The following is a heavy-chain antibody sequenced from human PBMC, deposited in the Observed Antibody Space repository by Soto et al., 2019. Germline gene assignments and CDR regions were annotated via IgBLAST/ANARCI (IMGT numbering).Heavy chain of an antibody. CDR2: IYYSGST. V-gene: IGHV4-39*01. CDR1: GGSISSSSYY. D-gene: IGHD2-15*01. J-gene: IGHJ5*02. CDR3: ARRGLVVVAARVGANWFDP. Sequence: QLQLQESGPGLVKPSETLSLTCTVSGGSISSSSYYWGWIRQPPGKGLEWIGSIYYSGSTYYNPSLKSRVTISVDTSKNQFSLKLSSVTAADTAVYYCARRGLVVVAARVGANWFDPWGQGTLVTVSS.